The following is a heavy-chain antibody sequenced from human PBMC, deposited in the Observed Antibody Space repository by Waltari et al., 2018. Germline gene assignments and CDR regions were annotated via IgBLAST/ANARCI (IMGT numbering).Heavy chain of an antibody. CDR2: ITHSGST. D-gene: IGHD2-21*01. CDR3: ARRGYCGIDCYSNYFDF. CDR1: GGSFNFYY. Sequence: QVLLQQWGAGLLKPSETLSLTCAVYGGSFNFYYWSWIRQPPGEGLEWIGEITHSGSTNYNPSLKSRVSISVDTPNNQFSLKLTSVTAADTAAYYCARRGYCGIDCYSNYFDFWGQGTLDTVSS. J-gene: IGHJ4*02. V-gene: IGHV4-34*01.